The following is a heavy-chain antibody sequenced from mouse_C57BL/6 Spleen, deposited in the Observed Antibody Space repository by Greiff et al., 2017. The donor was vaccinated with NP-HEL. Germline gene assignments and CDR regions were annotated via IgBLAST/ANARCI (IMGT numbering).Heavy chain of an antibody. Sequence: QVQLQQPGAELVKPGASVKLSCKASGYTFTSYWMQWVKQRPGQGLEWIGEIDPSDSYTNYNQKFKGKATLTVDTSSSTAYMQLSSLTSEDSAVYYCARTDSGLFDYWGQGTTLTVSS. CDR2: IDPSDSYT. J-gene: IGHJ2*01. CDR3: ARTDSGLFDY. D-gene: IGHD6-1*01. V-gene: IGHV1-50*01. CDR1: GYTFTSYW.